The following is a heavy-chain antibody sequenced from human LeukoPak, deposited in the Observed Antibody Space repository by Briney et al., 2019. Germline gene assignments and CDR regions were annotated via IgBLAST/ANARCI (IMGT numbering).Heavy chain of an antibody. Sequence: GGSLRLSCVASGFTFSNYWMHWVRHAPGKGLVWVSRIKSDGITITYADSVKGRFTISRDNAKNTLYLQMNSLRAEDTAVYYCLRDLNWSLDQWGQGTLVTVSS. V-gene: IGHV3-74*01. J-gene: IGHJ4*02. CDR2: IKSDGITI. CDR3: LRDLNWSLDQ. D-gene: IGHD1-20*01. CDR1: GFTFSNYW.